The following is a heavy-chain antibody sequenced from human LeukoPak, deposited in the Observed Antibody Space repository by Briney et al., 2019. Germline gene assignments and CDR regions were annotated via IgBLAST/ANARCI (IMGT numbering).Heavy chain of an antibody. CDR3: ARAYSASHYYFDS. J-gene: IGHJ4*02. V-gene: IGHV1-46*01. CDR1: GYTFTSYY. CDR2: ANPSGDTT. Sequence: ASVKVSCKASGYTFTSYYIHWVRQAPGQGLEWMERANPSGDTTGSAQKFRGRLTMTRDTSTSTVYMELSSLRSDDTAIYYCARAYSASHYYFDSWGQGTLVTVSP. D-gene: IGHD5-18*01.